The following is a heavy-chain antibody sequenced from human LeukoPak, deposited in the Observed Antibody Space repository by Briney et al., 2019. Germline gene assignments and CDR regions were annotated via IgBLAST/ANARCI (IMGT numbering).Heavy chain of an antibody. J-gene: IGHJ4*02. CDR3: ARVRGGWSLDY. CDR1: GFTFSNYW. V-gene: IGHV3-7*01. Sequence: GGSLRLSCAASGFTFSNYWMSWVRQAPGKGLEWVANIKQDGSEKYYVDSVKGRFTISRDNAKNSLYLQMNSLRAEDTAVYYCARVRGGWSLDYWGQGTLVTVSS. D-gene: IGHD3-16*01. CDR2: IKQDGSEK.